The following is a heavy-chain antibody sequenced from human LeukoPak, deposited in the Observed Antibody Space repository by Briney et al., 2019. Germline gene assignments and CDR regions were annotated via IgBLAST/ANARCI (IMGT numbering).Heavy chain of an antibody. D-gene: IGHD3-16*01. J-gene: IGHJ6*03. V-gene: IGHV4-59*01. CDR3: ARDYLGSYYYMDV. CDR1: GGSISSSF. CDR2: IYYSGST. Sequence: SETLSLTCTVPGGSISSSFWSWIRQPPGEGLEWIGYIYYSGSTNYNPSLKSRVTISVETSKNQFSLKLSSVTAADTAVYYCARDYLGSYYYMDVWGKGTTVTVSS.